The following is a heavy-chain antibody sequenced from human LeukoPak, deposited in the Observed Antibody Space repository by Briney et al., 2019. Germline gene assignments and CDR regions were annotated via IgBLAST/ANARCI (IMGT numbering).Heavy chain of an antibody. D-gene: IGHD2-2*01. V-gene: IGHV3-7*01. Sequence: PGGSLRLSCAASGFTFSSYWMSWVRQAPGKGLEWVANIKQDGSEKYYVDSVKGRFTISRDNAKNSLYLQMSSLRAEDTAVYYCARDNDIVVVPAALYGMDVWGQGTTVTVSS. J-gene: IGHJ6*02. CDR2: IKQDGSEK. CDR3: ARDNDIVVVPAALYGMDV. CDR1: GFTFSSYW.